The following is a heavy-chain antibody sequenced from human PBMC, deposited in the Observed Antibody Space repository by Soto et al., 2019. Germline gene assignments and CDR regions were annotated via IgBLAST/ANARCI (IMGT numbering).Heavy chain of an antibody. CDR2: IYYSGST. CDR3: ARRLVLRYFDWLPSTVDY. J-gene: IGHJ4*02. Sequence: ASETLSLTCTVSGGSISSSSYYWGWIRQPPGKGLEWIGSIYYSGSTYYNPSLKSRVTISVDTSKNQFSLKLSSVTAADTAVYYCARRLVLRYFDWLPSTVDYWGQGTLVTVSS. V-gene: IGHV4-39*01. D-gene: IGHD3-9*01. CDR1: GGSISSSSYY.